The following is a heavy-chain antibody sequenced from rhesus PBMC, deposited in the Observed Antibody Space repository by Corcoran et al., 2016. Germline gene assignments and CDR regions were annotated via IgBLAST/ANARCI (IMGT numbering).Heavy chain of an antibody. V-gene: IGHV5-2*01. CDR3: AKIAAAGGYFDY. CDR1: GYSFTSYW. CDR2: IDPSDSVT. J-gene: IGHJ4*01. D-gene: IGHD6-31*01. Sequence: EVQLVQSGAEVKRPGESLKISCKTSGYSFTSYWISWVRQMPGKGLEWMGAIDPSDSVTRYSPSFQGQVTISAEKSISTAYLQWSSLKASDTATYYCAKIAAAGGYFDYWGQGVLVTVSS.